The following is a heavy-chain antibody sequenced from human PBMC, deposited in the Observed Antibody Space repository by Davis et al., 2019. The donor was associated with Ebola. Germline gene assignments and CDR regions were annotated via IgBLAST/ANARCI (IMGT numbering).Heavy chain of an antibody. D-gene: IGHD4-17*01. CDR2: IYPGDSDT. V-gene: IGHV5-51*01. CDR3: ARLLETTVTKNYYGMDV. Sequence: PGGSLRLSCKGSGYSFTSYWIGWVRQMPGKGLEWMGIIYPGDSDTRYSPSFQGQVTISADKSISTAYLQWSSLKASDTAMYYCARLLETTVTKNYYGMDVWGQGTTVTVSS. CDR1: GYSFTSYW. J-gene: IGHJ6*02.